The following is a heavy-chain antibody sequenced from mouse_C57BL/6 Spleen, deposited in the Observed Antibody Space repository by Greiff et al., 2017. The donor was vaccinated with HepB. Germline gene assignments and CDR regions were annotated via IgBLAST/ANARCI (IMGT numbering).Heavy chain of an antibody. V-gene: IGHV1-39*01. CDR1: GYSFTDYN. Sequence: EVQLQQSGPELVKPGASVKISCKASGYSFTDYNMNWVKQSTGKSLEWIGVINPTYGTTSYNQKFKGKATLAVDQSSSTAYIQLNSLTSEDAAVYYCARWGGPLLRYFDDWGQGTTLTVSS. J-gene: IGHJ2*01. CDR3: ARWGGPLLRYFDD. D-gene: IGHD1-2*01. CDR2: INPTYGTT.